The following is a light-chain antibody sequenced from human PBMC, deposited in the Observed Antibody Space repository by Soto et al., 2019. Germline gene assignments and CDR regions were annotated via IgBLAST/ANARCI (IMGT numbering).Light chain of an antibody. CDR2: GAS. J-gene: IGKJ4*01. CDR1: QSVSSN. CDR3: QQYNNWPLA. Sequence: EIVMTQSPATLSVSPGERATLSCRASQSVSSNLAWYQQKPGHTPRLLIYGASTRATGIPARFSGSGSVTEFTLTISSLQSEDFAVYYCQQYNNWPLAFGGGTKVEIK. V-gene: IGKV3-15*01.